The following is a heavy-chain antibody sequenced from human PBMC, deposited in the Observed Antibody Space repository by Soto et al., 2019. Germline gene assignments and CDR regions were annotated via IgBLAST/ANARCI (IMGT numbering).Heavy chain of an antibody. Sequence: QVQLVESGGGVVQPGRSLRLSCAASGFTFSSYGMHWVRQAPGKGLEWVAVIWYDGSNKYYADSVKGRFTISRDNSKNTRYLQMNSLRAEDTAVYYCARDRGVIKYYFDYWGQGTLVTVSS. D-gene: IGHD3-10*01. V-gene: IGHV3-33*01. CDR2: IWYDGSNK. J-gene: IGHJ4*02. CDR1: GFTFSSYG. CDR3: ARDRGVIKYYFDY.